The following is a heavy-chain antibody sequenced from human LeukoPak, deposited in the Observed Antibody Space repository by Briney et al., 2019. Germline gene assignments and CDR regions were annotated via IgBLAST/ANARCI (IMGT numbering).Heavy chain of an antibody. Sequence: SETLSLTCTVSGESINPYYWNWIRQSAGKGLEWIGHIYKSGTTNFNPSLTSRVTMSLDTSRNQFSLKLRSVTAADTAVYFCARSFLDYMDVWGKGTTVTVPS. D-gene: IGHD2/OR15-2a*01. CDR3: ARSFLDYMDV. V-gene: IGHV4-4*07. CDR1: GESINPYY. J-gene: IGHJ6*03. CDR2: IYKSGTT.